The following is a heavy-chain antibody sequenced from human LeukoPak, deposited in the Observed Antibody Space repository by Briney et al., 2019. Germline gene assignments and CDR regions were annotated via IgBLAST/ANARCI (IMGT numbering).Heavy chain of an antibody. Sequence: GGSLRLSCAASGFTVSGNYMSWVRQAPGKGLEWVSVIYSGGSTYYADSVKGRFTISRDNSKNTLYLQMNSLRAEDTAVYYCARVKLGHAFDIWGQGTMVTVSS. CDR3: ARVKLGHAFDI. V-gene: IGHV3-66*01. J-gene: IGHJ3*02. D-gene: IGHD6-6*01. CDR1: GFTVSGNY. CDR2: IYSGGST.